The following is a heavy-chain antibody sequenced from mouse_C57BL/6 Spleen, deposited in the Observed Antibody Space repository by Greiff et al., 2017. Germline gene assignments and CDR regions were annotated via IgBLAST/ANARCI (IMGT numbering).Heavy chain of an antibody. CDR1: GYAFTNYL. CDR2: INPGSGGT. V-gene: IGHV1-54*01. D-gene: IGHD1-1*01. CDR3: ARSAYYYGSSSFAWLAY. J-gene: IGHJ3*01. Sequence: VQLQQSGAELVRPGTSVKVSCKASGYAFTNYLIEWVKQRPGQGLEWIGVINPGSGGTKYNEKFKGKATLTADKSSSTAYMQLSSLSSEDSAVYFCARSAYYYGSSSFAWLAYWGQGTLVTVSA.